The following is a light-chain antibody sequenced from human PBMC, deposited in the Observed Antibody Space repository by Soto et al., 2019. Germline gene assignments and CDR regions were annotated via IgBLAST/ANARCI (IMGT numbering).Light chain of an antibody. V-gene: IGKV1-39*01. CDR3: QQSYSIPLT. Sequence: DIQMTQSPSSLSASVGDRVTITCRASQSISSYLNWYQQKPGKAPKLLIYAASSLQSGVPSRFSGSGSGTDFTLTISSLQPEYFATYYCQQSYSIPLTFEGGTKVEIK. J-gene: IGKJ4*01. CDR1: QSISSY. CDR2: AAS.